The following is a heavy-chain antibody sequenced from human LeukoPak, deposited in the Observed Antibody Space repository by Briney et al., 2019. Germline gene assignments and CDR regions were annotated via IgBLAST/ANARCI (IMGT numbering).Heavy chain of an antibody. CDR3: ARDRENNFDY. CDR1: GGSISSDY. Sequence: SETLSLTCTVSGGSISSDYWSWIRQPAGKGLEWIGRIYTTGSTNYSPSLKSRVTMSVDTSKNQFSLKLSSVTAADTAVYYCARDRENNFDYWGQGTLVTVSS. V-gene: IGHV4-4*07. CDR2: IYTTGST. J-gene: IGHJ4*02.